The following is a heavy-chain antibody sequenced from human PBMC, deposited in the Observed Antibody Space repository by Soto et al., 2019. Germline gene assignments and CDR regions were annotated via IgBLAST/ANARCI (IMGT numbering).Heavy chain of an antibody. V-gene: IGHV1-3*01. J-gene: IGHJ4*02. CDR3: ARGGGSCYPACYLDY. CDR2: INAGNGNT. D-gene: IGHD2-15*01. CDR1: GYTFTSYD. Sequence: GASVKVSCKASGYTFTSYDIDWVRQAPGQSLEWMGWINAGNGNTKYSQKFQGRVTITRDTSASTAYMELSSLTSEDTAVYYCARGGGSCYPACYLDYWGQGTLVTVSS.